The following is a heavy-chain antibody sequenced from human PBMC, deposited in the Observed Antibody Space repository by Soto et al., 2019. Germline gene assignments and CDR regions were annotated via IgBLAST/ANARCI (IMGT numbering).Heavy chain of an antibody. CDR3: ARADEYGSSGWDPTGMDV. CDR2: ISARGGAT. V-gene: IGHV3-23*04. CDR1: GFTCSTFA. J-gene: IGHJ6*02. Sequence: EVQLGESWGGLVQPGGALRLSCAAFGFTCSTFAISWVLQAPGTGLGLLAAISARGGATYYADSVKGRFTIYRDNPKNTLYLQMHTLRAEDTAIYSCARADEYGSSGWDPTGMDVWGQGTTVTVSS. D-gene: IGHD6-19*01.